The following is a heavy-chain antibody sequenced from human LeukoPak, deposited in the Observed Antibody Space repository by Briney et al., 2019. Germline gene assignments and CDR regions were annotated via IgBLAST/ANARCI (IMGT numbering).Heavy chain of an antibody. CDR1: GYTFTGYY. V-gene: IGHV1-2*02. J-gene: IGHJ4*02. CDR3: ARGCPGNQRRSYCDD. Sequence: ASVKVSCKASGYTFTGYYMHWVRQAPGQGLEWMGWINPNSGATNYAQKFQGRVTMTRDTSISTAYMELSSLTSDDTAVYYCARGCPGNQRRSYCDDWGQGTLVTVSS. CDR2: INPNSGAT. D-gene: IGHD1-14*01.